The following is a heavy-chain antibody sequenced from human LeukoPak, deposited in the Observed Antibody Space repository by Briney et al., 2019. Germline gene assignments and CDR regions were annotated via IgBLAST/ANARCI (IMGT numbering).Heavy chain of an antibody. V-gene: IGHV4-34*01. CDR2: INHSGST. CDR3: ASGLYDILTGLHDY. CDR1: GGSFSGYY. Sequence: PSETLSLTCAVYGGSFSGYYWSWIRQPPGKGLEWIGEINHSGSTNYNPSLKSRVTISVDTSKNQFSLKLSSVTAADTAVYYCASGLYDILTGLHDYWGQGTLVTASS. D-gene: IGHD3-9*01. J-gene: IGHJ4*02.